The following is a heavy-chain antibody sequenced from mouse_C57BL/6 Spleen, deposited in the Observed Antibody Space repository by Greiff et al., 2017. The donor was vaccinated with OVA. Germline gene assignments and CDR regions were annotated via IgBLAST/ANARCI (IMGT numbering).Heavy chain of an antibody. CDR3: ARGYYSNFVGAMDY. V-gene: IGHV5-17*01. CDR2: ISSGSSTI. J-gene: IGHJ4*01. D-gene: IGHD2-5*01. Sequence: EVQLQESGGGLVKPGGSLKLSCAASGFTFSDYGMHWVRQAPEKGLEWVAYISSGSSTIYYADTVKGRFTISRDNAKNTLFRQMTSLRSEDTAMYYCARGYYSNFVGAMDYWGQGTSVTVSS. CDR1: GFTFSDYG.